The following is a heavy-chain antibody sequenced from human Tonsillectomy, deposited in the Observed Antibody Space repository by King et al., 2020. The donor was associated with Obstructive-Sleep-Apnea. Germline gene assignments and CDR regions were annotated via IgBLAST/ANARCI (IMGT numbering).Heavy chain of an antibody. CDR3: AREGDYSSGPYYYYYYGMDV. D-gene: IGHD6-19*01. J-gene: IGHJ6*02. Sequence: VQLVESGGGVVQPGRSLRLSCAASGFTFSSYAMHWVRQAPGKGLEWVAVISYDGSNKYYADSVKGRFTISRDNSKNTLYLQMNSLRAEDTAVYYCAREGDYSSGPYYYYYYGMDVWGQGTTVTVSS. CDR1: GFTFSSYA. V-gene: IGHV3-30*04. CDR2: ISYDGSNK.